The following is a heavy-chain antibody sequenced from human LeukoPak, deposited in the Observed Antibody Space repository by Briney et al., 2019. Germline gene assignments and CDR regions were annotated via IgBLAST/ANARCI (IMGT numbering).Heavy chain of an antibody. D-gene: IGHD1-1*01. CDR2: ISAYNGNT. V-gene: IGHV1-18*01. CDR1: GYTFTSYG. CDR3: ASTGTIDYYYGMDV. Sequence: ASVKVSCKASGYTFTSYGISWVRQAPGQGLEWMGWISAYNGNTNYAQKLQGRVTMTTDTSTSTAYMELRSLRSDDTAVYYCASTGTIDYYYGMDVWGQGATVTVSS. J-gene: IGHJ6*02.